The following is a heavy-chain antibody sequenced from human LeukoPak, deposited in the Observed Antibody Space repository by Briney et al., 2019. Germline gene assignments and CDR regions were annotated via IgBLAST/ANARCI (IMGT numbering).Heavy chain of an antibody. D-gene: IGHD6-19*01. V-gene: IGHV1-2*02. CDR3: SRDPASSGWTNDY. Sequence: ASVKVSCKASGYTFTGYYMHWVRQAPGQGLEWMGWINPNSGGANYAQKFQGRVTMTRDTSISTAYMELSRLRSDDPAVYYCSRDPASSGWTNDYWGQGTLVTVSS. CDR2: INPNSGGA. CDR1: GYTFTGYY. J-gene: IGHJ4*02.